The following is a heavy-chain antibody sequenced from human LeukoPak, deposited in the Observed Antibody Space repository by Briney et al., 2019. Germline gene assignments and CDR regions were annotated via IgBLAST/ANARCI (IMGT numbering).Heavy chain of an antibody. Sequence: PGGSLRLSCAASGFTFSNYVMHWVRQAPGKGLEWVAVISYDGSNKYYADSVKGRFTISRDNSKNTLYLQMNSLRADDTAVYYCAKDFSSSGYYFDYWGQGTLVTVSS. CDR1: GFTFSNYV. V-gene: IGHV3-30*18. J-gene: IGHJ4*02. CDR2: ISYDGSNK. D-gene: IGHD3-22*01. CDR3: AKDFSSSGYYFDY.